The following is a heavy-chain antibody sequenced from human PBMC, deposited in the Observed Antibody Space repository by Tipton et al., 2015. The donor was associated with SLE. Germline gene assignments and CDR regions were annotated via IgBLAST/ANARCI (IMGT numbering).Heavy chain of an antibody. V-gene: IGHV3-53*05. CDR3: AREDRVQEVIIGY. D-gene: IGHD3-10*01. Sequence: SLRLSCADPGCTVSSYYTSWVRQAPGKGMEWVSVIYSGGSTYYADSVKGRFTISRDNSKNTLYLQMTSLIAEDTAVYYCAREDRVQEVIIGYWGRGTRLTVSS. CDR1: GCTVSSYY. CDR2: IYSGGST. J-gene: IGHJ4*02.